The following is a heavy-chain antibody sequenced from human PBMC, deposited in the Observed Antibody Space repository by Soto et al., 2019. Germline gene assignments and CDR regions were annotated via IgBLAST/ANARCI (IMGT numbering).Heavy chain of an antibody. CDR2: ISGYNGNT. J-gene: IGHJ2*01. CDR3: ARRCRSTRCLEL. D-gene: IGHD2-2*01. Sequence: QVQLVQSGAEVKKPGASVKVSCKASGYTFTSYGICCVRQAPGQGLEWMGWISGYNGNTNYAQNLQGRVTMTTDTSTSTVYMELRSLRSDDTAVYYCARRCRSTRCLELWGRGTLVIVSS. CDR1: GYTFTSYG. V-gene: IGHV1-18*01.